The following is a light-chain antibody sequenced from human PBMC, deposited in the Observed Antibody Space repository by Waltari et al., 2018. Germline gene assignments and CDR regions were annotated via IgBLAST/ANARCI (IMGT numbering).Light chain of an antibody. CDR2: EVN. CDR3: GSYVSSNNLV. CDR1: SSDVGGSNY. V-gene: IGLV2-8*01. J-gene: IGLJ2*01. Sequence: QSALTQPPSASGSPGQSVAISCTGPSSDVGGSNYVSWYQQHPGKAPKLIIYEVNKRPSGVPDRFSGSKSGNTASLTVSGLQAEDEADYYCGSYVSSNNLVFGGGTKLTVL.